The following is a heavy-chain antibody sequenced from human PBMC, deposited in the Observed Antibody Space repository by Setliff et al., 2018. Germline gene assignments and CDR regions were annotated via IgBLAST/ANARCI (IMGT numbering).Heavy chain of an antibody. V-gene: IGHV3-23*01. D-gene: IGHD2-8*01. CDR1: GFTFTSYA. Sequence: GGSLRLSCAASGFTFTSYAMNWVRQAPGKGLEWVSAISGSGGSTDYADSVKGRFTISRDNSKRTLFLQMNSLRAEDTAVYYCARVGYGGVYWGQGTLVTVSS. CDR3: ARVGYGGVY. CDR2: ISGSGGST. J-gene: IGHJ4*02.